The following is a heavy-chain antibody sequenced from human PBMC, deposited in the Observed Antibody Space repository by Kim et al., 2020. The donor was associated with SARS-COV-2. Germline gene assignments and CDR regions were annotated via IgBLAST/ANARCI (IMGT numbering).Heavy chain of an antibody. CDR3: ARDTDYGDYGSS. J-gene: IGHJ4*02. CDR1: GFTFSNYW. D-gene: IGHD4-17*01. CDR2: IKQDGSEK. Sequence: GGSLRLSCAASGFTFSNYWMSWVRQAPGKGLEWVANIKQDGSEKYYVDSVKGRFTISRDNAKNSLYLRMNSLRAEDTAVYYCARDTDYGDYGSSWGQGTL. V-gene: IGHV3-7*01.